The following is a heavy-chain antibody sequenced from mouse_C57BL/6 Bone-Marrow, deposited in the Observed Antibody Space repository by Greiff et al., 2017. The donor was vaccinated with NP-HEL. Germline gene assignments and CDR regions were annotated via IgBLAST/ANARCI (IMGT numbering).Heavy chain of an antibody. Sequence: EVQLVESGEGLVKPGGSLKLSCAASGFTFSSYAMSWVRQTPEKRLEWVAYISSGGDYIYYADTVKGRFTISRDNARNTLYLQMSSLKSEDTAMYYCTRDHKGLRRGYYAMDYWGQGTSVTVSS. CDR3: TRDHKGLRRGYYAMDY. D-gene: IGHD2-2*01. J-gene: IGHJ4*01. CDR1: GFTFSSYA. CDR2: ISSGGDYI. V-gene: IGHV5-9-1*02.